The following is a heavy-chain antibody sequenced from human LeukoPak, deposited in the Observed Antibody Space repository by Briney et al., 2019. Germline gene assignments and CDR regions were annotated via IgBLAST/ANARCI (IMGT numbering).Heavy chain of an antibody. Sequence: ASETLSLTCTVSGGSISSFYWSWIRQPPGKGLEWIGYIYYSGSTNYNPSLKSRVTMSVDTSKNQFSLKLTSVTAADTAVYYCAAQPDFWGQGTLVTVSS. D-gene: IGHD5-18*01. V-gene: IGHV4-59*01. CDR2: IYYSGST. CDR1: GGSISSFY. J-gene: IGHJ4*02. CDR3: AAQPDF.